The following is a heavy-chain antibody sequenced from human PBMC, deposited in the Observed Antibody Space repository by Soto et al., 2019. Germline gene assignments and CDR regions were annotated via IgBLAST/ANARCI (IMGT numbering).Heavy chain of an antibody. CDR3: VRFWPPPHSDALTDYTDAFDY. J-gene: IGHJ4*02. D-gene: IGHD3-9*01. CDR1: GGSISSSSYY. Sequence: PSETLSLTCTVSGGSISSSSYYWGWIRQPPGKGLEWIGSIYYSGSTYYNPSLKSRVTISVDTSKNQFSLKLSSVTAADTAVYYCVRFWPPPHSDALTDYTDAFDYWGQGTLVTVSS. V-gene: IGHV4-39*01. CDR2: IYYSGST.